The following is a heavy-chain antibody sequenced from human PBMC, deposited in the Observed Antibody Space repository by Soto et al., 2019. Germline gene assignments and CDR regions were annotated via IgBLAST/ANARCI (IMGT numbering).Heavy chain of an antibody. CDR3: ARDLYPLAYYFDY. J-gene: IGHJ4*02. CDR2: ISGHNGNT. Sequence: QVQLVQSGAEVKKPWASVKVSCKASGYTFTNHGISWVRQAPGQGLERLGWISGHNGNTKYAQRLQGRVTMTTDTSTSTAYMELRSLKSDDTAVYYCARDLYPLAYYFDYWGQGTLVTVSS. CDR1: GYTFTNHG. V-gene: IGHV1-18*01.